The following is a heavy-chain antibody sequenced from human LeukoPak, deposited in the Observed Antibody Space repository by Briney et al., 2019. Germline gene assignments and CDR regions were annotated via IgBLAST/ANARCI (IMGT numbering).Heavy chain of an antibody. V-gene: IGHV1-18*01. CDR2: ISAYNGNT. J-gene: IGHJ6*02. D-gene: IGHD6-13*01. CDR1: GYTFTTYG. CDR3: ARERWGIAAAYGMDV. Sequence: ASVKVSCKASGYTFTTYGISWVRQAPGQGLVWMGWISAYNGNTNYAQKLQGRVTMTTDTSTSTAYMELRSLRSDDTAVYYCARERWGIAAAYGMDVWGQGTTVTVSS.